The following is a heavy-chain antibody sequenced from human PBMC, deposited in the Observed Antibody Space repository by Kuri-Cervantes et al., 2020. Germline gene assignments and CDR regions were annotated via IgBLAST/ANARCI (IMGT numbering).Heavy chain of an antibody. V-gene: IGHV3-48*02. CDR3: AREERQYGDYVFDY. D-gene: IGHD4-17*01. CDR2: ISSSSSTI. CDR1: GFTFSSYW. Sequence: GGSLRLSCAASGFTFSSYWMNWVRQAPGKGLEWVSYISSSSSTIYYADYVKGRFTISRDNAKNSLYLQMNSLRDEDTAVYYCAREERQYGDYVFDYWGQGTLVTVSS. J-gene: IGHJ4*02.